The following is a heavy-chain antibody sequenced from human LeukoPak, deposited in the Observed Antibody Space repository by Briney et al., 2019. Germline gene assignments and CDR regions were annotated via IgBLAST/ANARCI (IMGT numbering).Heavy chain of an antibody. D-gene: IGHD2-2*01. Sequence: SETLSLTCTVSGGSISSYYWSWIRQPAGKGLEWIGRIYTSGSTNYNPSLKSRVTMSVDTSKNQFSLKLSSVTAADTAVYHCARNTPENVVVPAATSIDYWGQGTLVTVSS. V-gene: IGHV4-4*07. CDR2: IYTSGST. J-gene: IGHJ4*02. CDR3: ARNTPENVVVPAATSIDY. CDR1: GGSISSYY.